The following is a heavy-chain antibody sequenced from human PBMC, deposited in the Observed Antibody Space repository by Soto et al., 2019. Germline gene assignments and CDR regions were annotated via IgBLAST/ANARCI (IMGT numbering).Heavy chain of an antibody. V-gene: IGHV4-31*01. D-gene: IGHD6-13*01. CDR3: ARGGGIAAAGTMASWFDP. CDR2: IYYSGST. Sequence: QVQLQESGPGLVKPSQTLSLTCTVSGGSISSGGYYWSWIRQHPGKGLEWIGYIYYSGSTYYNPSLKSVVTISVDTSKNQFSLKLSSVTATDTAVYYCARGGGIAAAGTMASWFDPWGQGTLVTVSS. J-gene: IGHJ5*02. CDR1: GGSISSGGYY.